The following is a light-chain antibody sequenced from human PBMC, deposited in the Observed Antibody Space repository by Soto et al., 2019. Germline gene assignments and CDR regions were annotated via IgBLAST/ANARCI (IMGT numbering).Light chain of an antibody. CDR2: DVS. Sequence: QSALTQPPSASGSPGQSVTISCTGTSSDVGGYNYVSWYQQHPGKAPKLIIYDVSERPSGVPDRFSGSKSGNTASLTVSGLQAEDEADYYCSAYAGNYNLVFGGGTKLTVL. CDR1: SSDVGGYNY. J-gene: IGLJ2*01. V-gene: IGLV2-8*01. CDR3: SAYAGNYNLV.